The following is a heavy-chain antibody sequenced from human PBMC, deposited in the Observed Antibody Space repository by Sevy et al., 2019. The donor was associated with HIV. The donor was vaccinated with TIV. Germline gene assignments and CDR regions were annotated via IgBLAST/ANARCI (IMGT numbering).Heavy chain of an antibody. V-gene: IGHV5-51*01. D-gene: IGHD3-22*01. CDR1: GYSFTSHW. CDR3: ATSRSGYFDSSGYYIY. CDR2: IYPDDSDT. Sequence: GESLKISCKGSGYSFTSHWIGWVRHMPEKGLEWMGIIYPDDSDTRYSPSFQGQVTFSADKSISTAYLQWSSLKASDTAMYYCATSRSGYFDSSGYYIYWGQGTLVTVSS. J-gene: IGHJ4*02.